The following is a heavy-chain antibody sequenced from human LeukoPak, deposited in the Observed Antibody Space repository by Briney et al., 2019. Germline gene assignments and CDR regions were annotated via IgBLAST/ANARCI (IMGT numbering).Heavy chain of an antibody. CDR1: GFRFSSYA. D-gene: IGHD3-3*01. J-gene: IGHJ3*01. Sequence: PGGSLRLSCVGSGFRFSSYAMSWVRQAPGKGLEWVSGISGSGGATYYIGPAKGRFTISRDNSKNTLYLQMSDLRAEDTAVYYCAKDYDDLGSNYFCAFDVWGHGTVVTVSS. V-gene: IGHV3-23*01. CDR3: AKDYDDLGSNYFCAFDV. CDR2: ISGSGGAT.